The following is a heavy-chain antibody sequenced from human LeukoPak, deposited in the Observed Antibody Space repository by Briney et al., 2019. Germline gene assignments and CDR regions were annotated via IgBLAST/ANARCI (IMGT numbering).Heavy chain of an antibody. V-gene: IGHV1-69*06. CDR2: IIPIFGTA. CDR1: GGTFSSYA. J-gene: IGHJ4*02. CDR3: ARATENGYSYGLGSFDY. Sequence: GSSVKVSCKASGGTFSSYAISWVRQAPGQGLEWMGGIIPIFGTANYAQKFQGRVTITADKSTSTAYTELSSLRSEDTAVYYCARATENGYSYGLGSFDYWGQGTLVTVSS. D-gene: IGHD5-18*01.